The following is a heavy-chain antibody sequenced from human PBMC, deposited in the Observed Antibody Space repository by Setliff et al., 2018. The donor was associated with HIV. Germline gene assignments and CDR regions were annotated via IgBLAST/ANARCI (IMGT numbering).Heavy chain of an antibody. D-gene: IGHD1-1*01. CDR2: FDPEHDKT. CDR1: GYTLTDLS. V-gene: IGHV1-24*01. CDR3: ASHRRVGTTVLFSY. J-gene: IGHJ4*02. Sequence: ASVKVSCKVSGYTLTDLSIHWVRQAPGKGLEWMGGFDPEHDKTIYAQKFQGRVTMTEDTSTDTAYMQLNSLRSEDTAVYFCASHRRVGTTVLFSYWGRERWSPSP.